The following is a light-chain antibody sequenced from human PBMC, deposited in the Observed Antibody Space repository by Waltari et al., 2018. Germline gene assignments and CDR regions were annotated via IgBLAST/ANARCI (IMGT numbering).Light chain of an antibody. CDR1: QSVLYSPNNKNS. J-gene: IGKJ3*01. Sequence: DIVMTQSPDSLAVSRGEGATINRKSSQSVLYSPNNKNSLTWFQQKPGQPPKLLIYGASTRESGVPDRFSGSGSGTDFTLTISILQAEDVAVYYCHQYYNTPFTFGPGTKVDIK. CDR3: HQYYNTPFT. CDR2: GAS. V-gene: IGKV4-1*01.